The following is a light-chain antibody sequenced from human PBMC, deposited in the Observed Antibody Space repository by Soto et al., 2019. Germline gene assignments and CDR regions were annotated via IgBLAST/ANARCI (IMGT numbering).Light chain of an antibody. CDR2: LAS. J-gene: IGKJ4*01. CDR3: QQSYNTPT. Sequence: DIQMTQSPSSVSASLGDTVTITCRASQTISSYLNWYQQKPGKAPKLLIYLASSLQSGVPSRFSGSASGTDFTLTINSLQPEDSATYYCQQSYNTPTFGGGTKVEI. V-gene: IGKV1-39*01. CDR1: QTISSY.